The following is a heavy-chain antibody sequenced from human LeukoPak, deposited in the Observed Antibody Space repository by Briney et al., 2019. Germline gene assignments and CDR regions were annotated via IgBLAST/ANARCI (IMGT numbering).Heavy chain of an antibody. D-gene: IGHD2-15*01. CDR1: GYTFTSYD. J-gene: IGHJ4*02. V-gene: IGHV1-8*01. CDR3: AVMRGYCSGGSCYETDY. Sequence: ASVKVSCKASGYTFTSYDINWVRQATGQGLEWMGWMNPNSGNTGYAQKFQGRVTMTRNTSISTAYMELSSLRSEDTAVYYCAVMRGYCSGGSCYETDYWGQGTLVTVSS. CDR2: MNPNSGNT.